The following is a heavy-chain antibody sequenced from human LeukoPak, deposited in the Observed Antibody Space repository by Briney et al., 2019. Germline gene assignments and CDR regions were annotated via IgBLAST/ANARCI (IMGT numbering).Heavy chain of an antibody. J-gene: IGHJ3*02. CDR2: LYNSGST. CDR1: GGSISSYY. V-gene: IGHV4-59*08. CDR3: ARHGSCGRAFDI. D-gene: IGHD2-15*01. Sequence: SETLSLTCTVSGGSISSYYWSWIRQPPGRGLEWIGYLYNSGSTNHNPSLKSRVTISVDTSKNQFSLKLSSVTAADTAVYYCARHGSCGRAFDIWGQGTMVTVSS.